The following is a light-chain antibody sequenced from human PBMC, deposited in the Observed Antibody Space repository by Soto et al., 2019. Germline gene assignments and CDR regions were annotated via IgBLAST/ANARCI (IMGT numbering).Light chain of an antibody. J-gene: IGKJ4*01. V-gene: IGKV3D-15*01. CDR3: QQYDDWLRLT. CDR1: QSVNIY. Sequence: EIVMTQSPATLSVSPGERATLSCRASQSVNIYLAWYQQKPGQAPRLLILGASSRATGIPARFSGSGSGTEFNLAISSLKSEDFAVYFCQQYDDWLRLTFGGGTKVDIK. CDR2: GAS.